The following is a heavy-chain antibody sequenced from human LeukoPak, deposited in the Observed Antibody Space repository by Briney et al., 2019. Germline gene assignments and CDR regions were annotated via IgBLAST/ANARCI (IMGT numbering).Heavy chain of an antibody. CDR2: INYKGGTT. Sequence: GGSLRLSCAASGFTLSSFSMHWVRQSPGRGLEYVSAINYKGGTTYYADSVKGRFTISRDNSKNTLYLQMNSLRAEDTAVYYCAKGNSGWYLAFDYWGQGTLVTVSS. CDR3: AKGNSGWYLAFDY. CDR1: GFTLSSFS. J-gene: IGHJ4*02. V-gene: IGHV3-64*04. D-gene: IGHD6-19*01.